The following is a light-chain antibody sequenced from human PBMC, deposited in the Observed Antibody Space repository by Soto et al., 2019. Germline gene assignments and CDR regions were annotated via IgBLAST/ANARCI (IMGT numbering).Light chain of an antibody. V-gene: IGLV7-43*01. CDR1: TGAVTSGYY. J-gene: IGLJ2*01. CDR3: LLYYGGALVV. Sequence: QAVVTQEPSLTVSPGGTVTLTCASSTGAVTSGYYPNWFQQKPGQAPWALIYSTSNKHSWTPARFSGSLLGGKAALTLSGVQPEDEAEYYCLLYYGGALVVFGGGTQLTVL. CDR2: STS.